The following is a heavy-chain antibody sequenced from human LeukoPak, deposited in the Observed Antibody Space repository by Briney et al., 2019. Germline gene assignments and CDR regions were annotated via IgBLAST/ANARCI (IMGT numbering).Heavy chain of an antibody. CDR3: ARPPYYDILTGDSAFDI. CDR1: GGSISSYY. Sequence: SETLSLTCTVSGGSISSYYWSWIRQPPGKGLEWIGYIYYSGSTNYNPSLKSRVTISVDTSKNQFSLKLSSVTAADTAVYYCARPPYYDILTGDSAFDIWGQGTMVTVSS. V-gene: IGHV4-59*12. J-gene: IGHJ3*02. D-gene: IGHD3-9*01. CDR2: IYYSGST.